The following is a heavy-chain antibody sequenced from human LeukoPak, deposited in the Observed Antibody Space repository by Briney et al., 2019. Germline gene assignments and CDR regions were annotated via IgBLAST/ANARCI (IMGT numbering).Heavy chain of an antibody. Sequence: GASVKVSCKASGYTFTSYGISWVRQAPGQGLEWMGWISGYNGNTNYAQKLQGRVTMTTDTYTSTVYMELRSLRSDDTAVYYCARAKTGQVTGTYYFDYWGQGTLVSVSS. CDR2: ISGYNGNT. CDR1: GYTFTSYG. CDR3: ARAKTGQVTGTYYFDY. V-gene: IGHV1-18*01. D-gene: IGHD6-19*01. J-gene: IGHJ4*02.